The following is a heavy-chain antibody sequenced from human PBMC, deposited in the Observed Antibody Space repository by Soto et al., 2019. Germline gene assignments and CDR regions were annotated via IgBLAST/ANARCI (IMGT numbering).Heavy chain of an antibody. CDR3: ARVLTKVYNWFDP. CDR1: GGSIGSSDYY. V-gene: IGHV4-30-4*01. D-gene: IGHD3-9*01. J-gene: IGHJ5*02. Sequence: SETLSLTCTVSGGSIGSSDYYWSWIRQPPGKGLEWIGYINYSGSTYYNPALKSRVIMSVDTSKNLFSLKVRSVTAADTAVYYCARVLTKVYNWFDPWGQGTLVTVSS. CDR2: INYSGST.